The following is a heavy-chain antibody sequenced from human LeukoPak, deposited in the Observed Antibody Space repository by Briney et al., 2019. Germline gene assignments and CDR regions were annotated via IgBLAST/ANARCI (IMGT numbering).Heavy chain of an antibody. D-gene: IGHD3-22*01. CDR2: ISSSSSYI. CDR1: RFTFSNFA. Sequence: PGGSLRLSCAASRFTFSNFAMSWVRQAPGKGLEWVSSISSSSSYIYYADSVKGRFTISRDNAKNSLYLQMNSLRAEDTAVYYCARDWHSSGYYYVPHWGQGTLVTVSS. J-gene: IGHJ1*01. V-gene: IGHV3-21*01. CDR3: ARDWHSSGYYYVPH.